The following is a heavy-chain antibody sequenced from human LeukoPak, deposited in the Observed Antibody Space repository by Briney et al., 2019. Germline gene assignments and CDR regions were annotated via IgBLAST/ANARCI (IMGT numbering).Heavy chain of an antibody. Sequence: SETLSLTCTVSGASVSSSNYYWSWIRQPPGKGLEWIGYIYYSGSANYNPSLKSRVTISVDTSKNQFSLKLSSVTAADTAVYYCARDYCTTTRCYTNYFDYWGQGTLVTVSS. V-gene: IGHV4-61*01. J-gene: IGHJ4*02. CDR1: GASVSSSNYY. CDR2: IYYSGSA. CDR3: ARDYCTTTRCYTNYFDY. D-gene: IGHD2-2*02.